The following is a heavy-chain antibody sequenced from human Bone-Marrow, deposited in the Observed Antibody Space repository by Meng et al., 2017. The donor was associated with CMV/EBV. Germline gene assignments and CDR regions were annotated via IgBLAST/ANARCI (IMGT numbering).Heavy chain of an antibody. CDR2: IYHSGST. D-gene: IGHD6-19*01. CDR1: GGSISSSNW. CDR3: ARENSGWGPSFLFFDL. J-gene: IGHJ2*01. Sequence: SETLSLTCAVSGGSISSSNWWSWVRQSPGKGLESIGEIYHSGSTVYNPSLKSRVTMSVDKSKNQFSLRLTSVTAADTAVYYCARENSGWGPSFLFFDLWGRGTLVTVSS. V-gene: IGHV4-4*02.